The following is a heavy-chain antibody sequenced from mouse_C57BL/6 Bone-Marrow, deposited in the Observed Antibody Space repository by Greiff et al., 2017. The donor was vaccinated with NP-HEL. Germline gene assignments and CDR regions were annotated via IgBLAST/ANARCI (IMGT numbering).Heavy chain of an antibody. CDR3: ARDPGNYAMDY. D-gene: IGHD1-1*02. CDR1: GFTFSDYY. Sequence: EVKLMESEGGLVQPGSSMKLSCTASGFTFSDYYMAWVRQVPEKGLEWVANINYDGSSTYYLDSLKSRFIISRDNAKNILYLQMSSLKSEDTATYYCARDPGNYAMDYWGQGTSVTVSS. J-gene: IGHJ4*01. V-gene: IGHV5-16*01. CDR2: INYDGSST.